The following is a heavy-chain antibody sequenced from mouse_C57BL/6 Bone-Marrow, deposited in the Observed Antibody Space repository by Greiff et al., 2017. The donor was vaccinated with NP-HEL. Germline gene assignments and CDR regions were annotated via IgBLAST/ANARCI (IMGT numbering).Heavy chain of an antibody. J-gene: IGHJ2*01. D-gene: IGHD1-1*01. CDR2: IHPNSGST. V-gene: IGHV1-64*01. CDR3: AGGTTVVVPFDY. Sequence: QVQLQQPGAELVKPGASVKLSCKASGYTFTSYWMHWVKQRPGQGLEWIGMIHPNSGSTNYNEKFKSKATLTVDKSSSTAYMQLSSLTSEDSAVYYCAGGTTVVVPFDYWGQGTTLTVSS. CDR1: GYTFTSYW.